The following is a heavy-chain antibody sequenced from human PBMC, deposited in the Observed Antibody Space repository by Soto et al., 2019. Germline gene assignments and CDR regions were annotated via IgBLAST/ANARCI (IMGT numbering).Heavy chain of an antibody. J-gene: IGHJ2*01. CDR2: IYHSGNT. V-gene: IGHV4-30-2*01. CDR1: GGSISSGGYY. CDR3: ARVPGL. Sequence: QLQLQDSGSGLVKPSQTLSLTCAVSGGSISSGGYYWSWIRQPPGKGLEWIGYIYHSGNTYYNPSLKSRVTISVDRSKNQFSLKLSSVTAADTAVYYCARVPGLWGRGTLVTVSS.